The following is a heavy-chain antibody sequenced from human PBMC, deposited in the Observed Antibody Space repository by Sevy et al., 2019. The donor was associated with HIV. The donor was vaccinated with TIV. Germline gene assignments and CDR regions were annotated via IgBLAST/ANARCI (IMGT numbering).Heavy chain of an antibody. CDR3: ARVSGIPQGFWFDP. D-gene: IGHD3-3*01. J-gene: IGHJ5*02. Sequence: ASVKVSCKASGGTFSSYAISWVRQAPGQGLEWMGGIIPILGIANYAQKFQGRVTITADKSTCKAYMELSRLRSKDTAVYYCARVSGIPQGFWFDPWGQGTLVTVSS. CDR1: GGTFSSYA. V-gene: IGHV1-69*10. CDR2: IIPILGIA.